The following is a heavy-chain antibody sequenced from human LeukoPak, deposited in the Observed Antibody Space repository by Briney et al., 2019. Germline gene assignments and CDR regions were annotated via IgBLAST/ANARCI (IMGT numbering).Heavy chain of an antibody. CDR1: GFTFSNYG. Sequence: PGGSLRLSCAASGFTFSNYGMHWVRQAPGKGLEWVAVMSYDGNNKYYADSVKGRFTISRDNSKNTLYLQMNSLRAEDTAVYYCARGLELSAGPQYYFDYWGQGTLVTVSS. J-gene: IGHJ4*02. CDR2: MSYDGNNK. V-gene: IGHV3-30*03. CDR3: ARGLELSAGPQYYFDY. D-gene: IGHD3-16*02.